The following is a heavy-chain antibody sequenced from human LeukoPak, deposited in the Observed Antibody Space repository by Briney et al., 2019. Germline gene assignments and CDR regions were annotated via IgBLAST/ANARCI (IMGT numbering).Heavy chain of an antibody. D-gene: IGHD6-13*01. CDR1: GGSFSGYY. J-gene: IGHJ3*02. CDR2: INHSGST. V-gene: IGHV4-34*01. Sequence: SETLSLTCAVYGGSFSGYYWSWIRQPPGKGLEWIGEINHSGSTNYNPSLKSRVTISVDTSKNQFSLKLSSVTAADTAVYYCARRRWYSAFDIWGQGTMVTVSS. CDR3: ARRRWYSAFDI.